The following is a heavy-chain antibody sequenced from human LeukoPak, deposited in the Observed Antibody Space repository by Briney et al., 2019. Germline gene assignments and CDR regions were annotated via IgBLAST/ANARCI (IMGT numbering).Heavy chain of an antibody. Sequence: SETLSLTCSVSGGSINTYYRSWIRQPPGKGLEWIGFVYYIGSTNYNPSLKSRVTISVDTSRNQFSLKLSSVTATDSAVYYCARHYYNSGWLYYFDYWGQGTLVTVSS. V-gene: IGHV4-59*08. CDR1: GGSINTYY. CDR2: VYYIGST. D-gene: IGHD6-19*01. J-gene: IGHJ4*02. CDR3: ARHYYNSGWLYYFDY.